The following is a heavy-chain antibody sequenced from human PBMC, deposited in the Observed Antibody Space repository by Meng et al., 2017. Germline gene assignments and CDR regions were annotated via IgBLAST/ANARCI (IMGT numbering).Heavy chain of an antibody. CDR3: AREGRVDFDY. CDR1: GYTVNSYE. D-gene: IGHD1-26*01. V-gene: IGHV7-4-1*02. CDR2: INTNTGNP. Sequence: QVQLLQCGSELKKHGAAVKAYCKASGYTVNSYEMNWVRQAPGQGLEWMGWINTNTGNPTYAQGFTGRFVFPLDTSVSTAYLQISSLKAEDTAVYYCAREGRVDFDYWGQGTLVTVSS. J-gene: IGHJ4*02.